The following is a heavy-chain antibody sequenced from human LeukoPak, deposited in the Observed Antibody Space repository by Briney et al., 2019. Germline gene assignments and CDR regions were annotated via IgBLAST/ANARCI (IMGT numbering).Heavy chain of an antibody. J-gene: IGHJ5*02. Sequence: GESMKISCKGSGYSFTSYWISWVRQMPGKGLEWMGRIDPSDSYTSYSPSFQGHVTISADKSISTACLQWGSLKASDTAMYYCAKVSHDSSGNYGIYHWGQGTLVTVSS. CDR3: AKVSHDSSGNYGIYH. D-gene: IGHD6-19*01. CDR2: IDPSDSYT. V-gene: IGHV5-10-1*01. CDR1: GYSFTSYW.